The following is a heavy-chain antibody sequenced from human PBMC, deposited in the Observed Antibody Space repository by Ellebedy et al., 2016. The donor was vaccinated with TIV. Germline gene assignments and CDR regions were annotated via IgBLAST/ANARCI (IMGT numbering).Heavy chain of an antibody. CDR2: IYSGGST. Sequence: GESLKISCAASGITVSSTYVSWVRQAPGKGLQWVAIIYSGGSTFYADSVKDRITISRDISKNTVYLQMYSLRAEDTAVYYCARWGYGGRDCFDSWGQGTLVTVSS. J-gene: IGHJ4*02. V-gene: IGHV3-66*01. CDR1: GITVSSTY. CDR3: ARWGYGGRDCFDS. D-gene: IGHD4-23*01.